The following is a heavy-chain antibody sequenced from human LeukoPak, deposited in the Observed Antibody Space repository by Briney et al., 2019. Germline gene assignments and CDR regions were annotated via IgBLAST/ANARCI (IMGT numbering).Heavy chain of an antibody. CDR2: ISDSGART. V-gene: IGHV3-23*01. CDR3: ASDYFLDY. CDR1: GFTFSSYA. Sequence: GGSLRLSCAASGFTFSSYAMTWVRQAPGKGLEWVSTISDSGARTNCADSAKGRFTISRDNSMNTLYLQMNSLRADDTAVYYCASDYFLDYWGQGTPVTVSS. J-gene: IGHJ4*02. D-gene: IGHD6-25*01.